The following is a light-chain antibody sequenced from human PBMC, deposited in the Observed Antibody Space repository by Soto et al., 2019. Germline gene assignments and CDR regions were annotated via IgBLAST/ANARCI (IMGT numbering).Light chain of an antibody. Sequence: DIQMTQSPSTLSGSVGDRVTITCRASQTISSWLAWYQQKPGKVPKLLIYDASSLASGVPSRFSGSGSGTEFTLTTSSLQPDDFASFYCQEYNSYTWTFGQGTKVDIK. V-gene: IGKV1-5*01. CDR1: QTISSW. CDR3: QEYNSYTWT. J-gene: IGKJ1*01. CDR2: DAS.